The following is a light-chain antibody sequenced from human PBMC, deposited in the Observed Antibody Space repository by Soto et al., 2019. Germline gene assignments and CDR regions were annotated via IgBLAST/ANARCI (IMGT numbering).Light chain of an antibody. CDR3: QQYKRYSLT. V-gene: IGKV1-5*01. J-gene: IGKJ4*01. Sequence: DIQMTQSPSTLSASVGDRVTITCRASQSINNWLAWYQQKPGKAPKLLIYDGFSLESGVPFRFSGSGFGTEFTLTISSLQPDDSATYYRQQYKRYSLTFGGGTKVEIK. CDR2: DGF. CDR1: QSINNW.